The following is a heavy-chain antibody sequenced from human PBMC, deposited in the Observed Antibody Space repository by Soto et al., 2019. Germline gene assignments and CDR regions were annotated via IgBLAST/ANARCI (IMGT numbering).Heavy chain of an antibody. CDR3: ARDCSSTSCYAPSDY. V-gene: IGHV3-74*01. Sequence: EVQLVEAGGDLVQPGGSLRLSCAASGFTFSSYWMHWVRQAPGKGLVWVSRINSDGSSTSYADSVKGRFTISRDNAKNTLYLQMNSLRAEDTAVYYCARDCSSTSCYAPSDYWGQGTLVTVSS. CDR1: GFTFSSYW. J-gene: IGHJ4*02. CDR2: INSDGSST. D-gene: IGHD2-2*01.